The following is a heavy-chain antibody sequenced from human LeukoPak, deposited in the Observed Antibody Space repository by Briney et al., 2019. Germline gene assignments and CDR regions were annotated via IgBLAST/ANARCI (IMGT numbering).Heavy chain of an antibody. CDR1: GYTLTELS. V-gene: IGHV1-24*01. CDR3: ATDGRYYGMDV. CDR2: FDPEDGET. J-gene: IGHJ6*02. Sequence: ASVKVSCKVSGYTLTELSMHWVRQAPGKGREWMGGFDPEDGETIYAQKFQGRVTMTEDTSTDTAYMELSSLRSEDTAAYYCATDGRYYGMDVWGQGTTVTVSS.